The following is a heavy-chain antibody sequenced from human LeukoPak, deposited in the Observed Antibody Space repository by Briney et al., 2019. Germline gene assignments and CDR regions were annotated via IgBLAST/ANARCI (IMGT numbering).Heavy chain of an antibody. J-gene: IGHJ6*04. CDR1: GFTFDDYA. CDR2: ISWDGGST. D-gene: IGHD3-3*01. V-gene: IGHV3-43D*03. Sequence: GGSLRLSCAASGFTFDDYAMHWVRQAPGKGLEWVSLISWDGGSTYYADSVKGRFTISRDNSKNSLYLQMNSLRAEDTALYYCAKASLTYYDFWSGPVDVWGKGTTVTVSS. CDR3: AKASLTYYDFWSGPVDV.